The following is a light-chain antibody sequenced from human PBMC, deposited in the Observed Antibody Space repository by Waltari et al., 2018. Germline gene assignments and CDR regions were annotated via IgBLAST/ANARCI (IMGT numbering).Light chain of an antibody. J-gene: IGKJ2*01. CDR1: QTIGTS. CDR2: AAS. Sequence: DIQMTQSPSSLSASVGDRLTITCRASQTIGTSLNLYQQKPGKAPNLLVYAASTLQSGVPSRFSGSGSGTDFTLTISSLQPEDFATYYCQQSYSTPPYTFGQGTKLEIK. CDR3: QQSYSTPPYT. V-gene: IGKV1-39*01.